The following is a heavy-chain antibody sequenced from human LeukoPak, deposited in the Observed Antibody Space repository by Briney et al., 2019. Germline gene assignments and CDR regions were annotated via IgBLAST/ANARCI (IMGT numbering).Heavy chain of an antibody. CDR2: INSDGSST. Sequence: GGSLRLSCAASGFTFSSYWMHWVRQAPGKGLVWVSRINSDGSSTSYADSVKGRFTISGDNAKNTLYLQMNSLRAEDTAVYYCARDGTTNSWVAYNWFDLWGQGTPVTVSS. D-gene: IGHD1-1*01. CDR1: GFTFSSYW. CDR3: ARDGTTNSWVAYNWFDL. J-gene: IGHJ5*02. V-gene: IGHV3-74*01.